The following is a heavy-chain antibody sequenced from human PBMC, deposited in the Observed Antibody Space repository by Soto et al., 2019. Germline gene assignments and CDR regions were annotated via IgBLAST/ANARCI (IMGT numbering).Heavy chain of an antibody. CDR1: GFTFRHYS. V-gene: IGHV3-48*02. Sequence: PGGSLRLSCAASGFTFRHYSMHWVRQAPGKGLEWVAYISTSSSPRYYADAVKGRFTISRDNDRKSIYLEMSSLRDEDTAIYYCARDALQYYDSAGRHAGWGQGTLVTVSS. CDR2: ISTSSSPR. D-gene: IGHD3-16*01. J-gene: IGHJ4*02. CDR3: ARDALQYYDSAGRHAG.